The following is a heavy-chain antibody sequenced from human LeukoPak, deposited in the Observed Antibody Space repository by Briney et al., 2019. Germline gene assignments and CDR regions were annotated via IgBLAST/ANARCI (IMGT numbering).Heavy chain of an antibody. CDR3: ARGFKGPMGYYDSSGYRIFDY. CDR1: GFTFSSYI. D-gene: IGHD3-22*01. CDR2: ISYDGSNK. V-gene: IGHV3-30*04. J-gene: IGHJ4*02. Sequence: QPGGSLRLSCVVSGFTFSSYIMHWVRQAPGKGLEWVAVISYDGSNKYYADSVKGRFTISRDNSKNTLYLQMNSLRAEDTAVYYCARGFKGPMGYYDSSGYRIFDYWGQGTLVTVSS.